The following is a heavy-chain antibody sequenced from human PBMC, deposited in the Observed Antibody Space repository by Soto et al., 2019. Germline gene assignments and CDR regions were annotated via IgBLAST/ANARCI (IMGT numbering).Heavy chain of an antibody. CDR2: IYYSGKT. J-gene: IGHJ4*01. Sequence: TLSLTCTVSGGSISTYYWSWLRQPPGKGLEWVGHIYYSGKTTYNPSLKSRVTISVDTSKNQFSLNLYSVAAADTAVYYCARGTYYYDSTGYLFDYWGHGALVTVSS. CDR3: ARGTYYYDSTGYLFDY. CDR1: GGSISTYY. V-gene: IGHV4-59*01. D-gene: IGHD3-22*01.